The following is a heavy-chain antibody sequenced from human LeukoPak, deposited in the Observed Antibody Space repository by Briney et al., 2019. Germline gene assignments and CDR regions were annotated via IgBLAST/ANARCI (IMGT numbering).Heavy chain of an antibody. J-gene: IGHJ4*02. CDR3: ARRAYSSGFDYIYY. CDR2: IYYSGST. Sequence: SETLSLTCTVSGGSISSYYWSWIRQPPGKGLELIGFIYYSGSTSYNPSLKSRVTISVDTSKSQFSLKLSSVIAADTAVYYCARRAYSSGFDYIYYLVQGTLVTVSS. V-gene: IGHV4-59*08. D-gene: IGHD6-19*01. CDR1: GGSISSYY.